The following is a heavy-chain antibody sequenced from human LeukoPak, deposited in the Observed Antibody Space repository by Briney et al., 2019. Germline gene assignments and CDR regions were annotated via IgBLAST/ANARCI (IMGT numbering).Heavy chain of an antibody. D-gene: IGHD3-22*01. J-gene: IGHJ4*02. V-gene: IGHV3-30*18. CDR1: GFTFSSYG. Sequence: HPGGSLRLSCAASGFTFSSYGMHWVRQAPGKGLEWVAVISYDGSNEYYADSVKGRFTISRDNSKNTLYLQMNSLRAEDTAVYYCAKDSSGYRNYFDYWGQGTLVTVSS. CDR2: ISYDGSNE. CDR3: AKDSSGYRNYFDY.